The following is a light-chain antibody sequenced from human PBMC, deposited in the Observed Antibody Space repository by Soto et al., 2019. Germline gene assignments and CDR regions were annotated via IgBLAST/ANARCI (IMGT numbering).Light chain of an antibody. CDR2: DVS. V-gene: IGLV2-18*02. J-gene: IGLJ1*01. Sequence: QSALTQPPSVSGSPGQSVTISCTGTSADVGIYNCVAWYQQYPDTAPKLMIYDVSNRPSGVSDRFSGSKSGNTASLTISGLQAEDEADYYCSSYTSSSTFYVFGTGTKVTVL. CDR3: SSYTSSSTFYV. CDR1: SADVGIYNC.